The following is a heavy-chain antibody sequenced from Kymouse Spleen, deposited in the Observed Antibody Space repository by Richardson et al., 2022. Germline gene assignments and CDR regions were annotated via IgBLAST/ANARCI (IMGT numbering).Heavy chain of an antibody. V-gene: IGHV3-9*01. CDR1: GFTFDDYA. D-gene: IGHD6-13*01. CDR3: AKDIGSSSLYYYYYYGMDV. CDR2: ISWNSGSI. J-gene: IGHJ6*02. Sequence: EVQLVESGGGLVQPGRSLRLSCAASGFTFDDYAMHWVRQAPGKGLEWVSGISWNSGSIGYADSVKGRFTISRDNAKNSLYLQMNSLRAEDTALYYCAKDIGSSSLYYYYYYGMDVWGQGTTVTVSS.